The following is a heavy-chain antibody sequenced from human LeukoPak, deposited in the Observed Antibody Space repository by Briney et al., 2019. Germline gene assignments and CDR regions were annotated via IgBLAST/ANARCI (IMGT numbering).Heavy chain of an antibody. CDR1: ALPVVNTA. CDR2: ITYTGNSR. Sequence: SRSPLALPVVNTAVPCARRPPGKGLDWVALITYTGNSRNYADSVKGRFTISRDNSTSTLYFQMDSLRPDDTAVYYCARGDYESSRSCDYWGQGTTVTVSS. J-gene: IGHJ4*02. D-gene: IGHD3-22*01. CDR3: ARGDYESSRSCDY. V-gene: IGHV3-30*03.